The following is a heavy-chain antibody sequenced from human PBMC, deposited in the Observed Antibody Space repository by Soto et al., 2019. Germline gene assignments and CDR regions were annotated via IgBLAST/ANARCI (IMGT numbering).Heavy chain of an antibody. Sequence: ASVKVSCKASGYTFTSYGISWVRQAPGQGLEWMGWISAYNGNTNYAQKLQGRVTMTTDTSTSTAYMELRSLRSDDTAVYYCARARPPSFTIFGVVIDSYYYYYMDVWGKGTTVTVSS. J-gene: IGHJ6*03. CDR2: ISAYNGNT. CDR1: GYTFTSYG. CDR3: ARARPPSFTIFGVVIDSYYYYYMDV. D-gene: IGHD3-3*01. V-gene: IGHV1-18*01.